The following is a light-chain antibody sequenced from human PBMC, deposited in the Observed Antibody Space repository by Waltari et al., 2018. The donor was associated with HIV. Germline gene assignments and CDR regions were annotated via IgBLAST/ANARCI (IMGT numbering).Light chain of an antibody. V-gene: IGLV1-47*01. J-gene: IGLJ1*01. CDR3: VGWESSLSAYV. CDR2: KNL. CDR1: SSNIDNDN. Sequence: QSFLTQPPSASGTPGQPATIPCSGSSSNIDNDNVYWYQQRPGMTPKLLIYKNLLRPSGVTDRYAASNSGTSTSLTIRGVRSADEADYYGVGWESSLSAYVFGAGTKVAVL.